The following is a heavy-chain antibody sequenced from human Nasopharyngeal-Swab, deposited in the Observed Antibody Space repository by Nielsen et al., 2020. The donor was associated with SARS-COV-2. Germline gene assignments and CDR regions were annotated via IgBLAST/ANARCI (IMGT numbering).Heavy chain of an antibody. Sequence: ASVKVSCKASGYTFTSYGISWVRQAPGQGLEWMGWISAYNGNTNYAQKLQGRVTMTTDTSTSTAYMELRSLRSDDTAVYYCAGVGRYYYDSSGYQREVGFDFWGQGTQVTVSS. V-gene: IGHV1-18*01. CDR3: AGVGRYYYDSSGYQREVGFDF. CDR1: GYTFTSYG. J-gene: IGHJ4*02. CDR2: ISAYNGNT. D-gene: IGHD3-22*01.